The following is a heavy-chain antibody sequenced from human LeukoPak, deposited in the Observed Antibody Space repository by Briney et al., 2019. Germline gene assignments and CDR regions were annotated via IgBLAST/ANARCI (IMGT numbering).Heavy chain of an antibody. CDR2: ISYDGSNK. D-gene: IGHD3-22*01. Sequence: GGSLRLSCAVSGFIFSNYPMHWVRQAPGKGLEWVAAISYDGSNKYYADSVKGRFTISRDNSKNTLYLQMSSLRAEDTAVYYRAKDQWTGSSGYYGGFDYWGQGTLVTVSS. J-gene: IGHJ4*02. CDR1: GFIFSNYP. CDR3: AKDQWTGSSGYYGGFDY. V-gene: IGHV3-30-3*01.